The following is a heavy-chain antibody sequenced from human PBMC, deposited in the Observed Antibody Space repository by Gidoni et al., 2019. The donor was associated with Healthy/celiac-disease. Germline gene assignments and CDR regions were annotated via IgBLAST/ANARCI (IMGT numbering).Heavy chain of an antibody. CDR1: GFTFSSYG. CDR3: ARGQGFGELPDAFDI. V-gene: IGHV3-33*01. J-gene: IGHJ3*02. Sequence: QVQLVESGGGVVQPGRSLRLSCAASGFTFSSYGMHWVRQAPGKGLEWVAVIWNDESNKYYADSVKGRFTSSRDNSKNTLYLQMNSLRAEDTAVYYCARGQGFGELPDAFDIWGQGTMVTVSS. D-gene: IGHD3-10*01. CDR2: IWNDESNK.